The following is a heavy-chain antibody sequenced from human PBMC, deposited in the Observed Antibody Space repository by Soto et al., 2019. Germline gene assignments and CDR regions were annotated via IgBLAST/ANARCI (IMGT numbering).Heavy chain of an antibody. CDR2: IYPGDSDT. CDR1: GDSFTSYG. D-gene: IGHD6-6*01. Sequence: PVEAQKISWNGSGDSFTSYGIGWVSQMPGKGLEWMGIIYPGDSDTRYSPSFQGQVTISADKSISTAYLQWSSLKASDTAMYYCARHSYSSSSVWFEPWGQGTLVTGSS. V-gene: IGHV5-51*01. CDR3: ARHSYSSSSVWFEP. J-gene: IGHJ5*02.